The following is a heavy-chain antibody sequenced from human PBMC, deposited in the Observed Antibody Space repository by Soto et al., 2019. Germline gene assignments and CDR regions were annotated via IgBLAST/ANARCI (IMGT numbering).Heavy chain of an antibody. CDR2: IYYTGTT. J-gene: IGHJ4*02. Sequence: PSETLSLTCTVSGGSINSNNYYWGWVRQPPGKGLDWIRNIYYTGTTYYNPSLKSRVTISVDTSKNQFSLRLNSVTAADTAMYYCARFLVPASQHTDFDFWGQGTQVTVSS. D-gene: IGHD2-21*02. CDR3: ARFLVPASQHTDFDF. V-gene: IGHV4-39*01. CDR1: GGSINSNNYY.